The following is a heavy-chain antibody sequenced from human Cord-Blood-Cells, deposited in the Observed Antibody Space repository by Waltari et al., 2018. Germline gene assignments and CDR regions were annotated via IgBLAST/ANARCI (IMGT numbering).Heavy chain of an antibody. Sequence: QVQLVQSVAEVKKPGSSVKVSCKASGGTFSSYAISWVRQAPGKGLEWMGGISPTLSMANYDKKFQGRVRITADKSTSTAYRELSSLRAEDTAVYYCARDGLGIVVGATPNWYFDLWGRGTLVTVSS. CDR1: GGTFSSYA. CDR3: ARDGLGIVVGATPNWYFDL. CDR2: ISPTLSMA. V-gene: IGHV1-69*10. D-gene: IGHD2-15*01. J-gene: IGHJ2*01.